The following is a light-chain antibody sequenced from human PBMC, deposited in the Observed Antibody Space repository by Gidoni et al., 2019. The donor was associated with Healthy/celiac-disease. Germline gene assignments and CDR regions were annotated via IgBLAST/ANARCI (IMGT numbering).Light chain of an antibody. J-gene: IGKJ1*01. CDR2: GAS. CDR1: QSVSSN. V-gene: IGKV3-15*01. CDR3: QQYNNGPPLL. Sequence: EIVMTQSPATLSVSPGERATLSCRASQSVSSNLAWYQQKPGQAPRLLIYGASTRATGIPARFSGSGSGTEFTLTISSLQSEDFAVYYCQQYNNGPPLLFGQGTKVEIK.